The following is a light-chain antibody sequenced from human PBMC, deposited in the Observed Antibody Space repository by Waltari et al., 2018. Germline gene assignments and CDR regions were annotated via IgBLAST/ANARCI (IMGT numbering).Light chain of an antibody. CDR1: SSDIGNDNL. J-gene: IGLJ2*01. CDR3: CSYAVSSTLV. V-gene: IGLV2-23*02. Sequence: QSPLTQPASVSASPGQSITISCTGTSSDIGNDNLVTWYQQHSGKVPKLIIYDVTQRPSGVSGRFSGSKSGNTAFLTISGLQEDDEADYYCCSYAVSSTLVFGGGTKVTVL. CDR2: DVT.